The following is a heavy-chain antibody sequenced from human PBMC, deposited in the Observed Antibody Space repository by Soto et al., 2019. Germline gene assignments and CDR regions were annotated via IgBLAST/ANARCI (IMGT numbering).Heavy chain of an antibody. D-gene: IGHD3-10*01. CDR3: ARGVYYRWVY. CDR2: VHHSCTT. J-gene: IGHJ4*02. CDR1: GGSVNTDYW. Sequence: QVQLQESGPGLVKPSGTLSLTCAVSGGSVNTDYWWSWVSQPPGKGLEWIGEVHHSCTTNYIQSRTSRLTMSLDKSGNQVSLELTSVAAADTAVYYCARGVYYRWVYWGQGTLVTVSS. V-gene: IGHV4-4*02.